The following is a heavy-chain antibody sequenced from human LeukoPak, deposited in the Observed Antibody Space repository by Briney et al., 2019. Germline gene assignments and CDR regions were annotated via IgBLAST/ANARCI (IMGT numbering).Heavy chain of an antibody. D-gene: IGHD4-11*01. CDR2: IRTKLRNYAT. J-gene: IGHJ6*02. CDR3: TTVIYTVTPFGMDV. CDR1: GFIFSGSD. Sequence: GGSLKLSCATSGFIFSGSDIHWVRQASGRGLEWVGRIRTKLRNYATAYAASVKGRFTISRDDSGDTAYLQMNSLKTEDTAVYYCTTVIYTVTPFGMDVWGQGTTVTVSS. V-gene: IGHV3-73*01.